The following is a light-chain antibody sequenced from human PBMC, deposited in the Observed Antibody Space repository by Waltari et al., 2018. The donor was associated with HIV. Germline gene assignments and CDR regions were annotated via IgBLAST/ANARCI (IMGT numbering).Light chain of an antibody. CDR2: WAS. V-gene: IGKV4-1*01. Sequence: DIVMTQSPDSLAVSLGARSTVTCTSSPTVLYNRNYLAWYERKPGQAPKVLIYWASNRAFGVPDRFSGSGSGADVSLTSSRVEADDVAIYYCQQYYTLRSTFGGGTKIEI. J-gene: IGKJ4*01. CDR3: QQYYTLRST. CDR1: PTVLYNRNY.